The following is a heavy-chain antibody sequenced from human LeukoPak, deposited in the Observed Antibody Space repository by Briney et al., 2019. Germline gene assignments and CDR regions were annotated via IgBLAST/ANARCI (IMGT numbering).Heavy chain of an antibody. Sequence: GGSLRLSCAASGFTFSSYAMSWVRQAPGKGLEWVSAISGSGGSTYYADSVKGRFTISRDNSKNTLYLQMNSLRAEDTAVYYCAKDIVVVPAAIPPSGYWGQGTLVTVSS. J-gene: IGHJ4*02. CDR1: GFTFSSYA. V-gene: IGHV3-23*01. CDR3: AKDIVVVPAAIPPSGY. D-gene: IGHD2-2*01. CDR2: ISGSGGST.